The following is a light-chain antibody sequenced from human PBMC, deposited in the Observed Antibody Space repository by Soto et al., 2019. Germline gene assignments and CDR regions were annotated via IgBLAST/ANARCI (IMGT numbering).Light chain of an antibody. Sequence: QSALAQPVSVSGSPGQSITISCTGTTNDFDLYKYVSWYQQHPGKAPKLLIFDVNHRPSGVSNRFSGSKSANTASLTISGLQAEDEADYYCSSSTSRTTRVLGGGTKVTVL. V-gene: IGLV2-14*03. J-gene: IGLJ2*01. CDR3: SSSTSRTTRV. CDR2: DVN. CDR1: TNDFDLYKY.